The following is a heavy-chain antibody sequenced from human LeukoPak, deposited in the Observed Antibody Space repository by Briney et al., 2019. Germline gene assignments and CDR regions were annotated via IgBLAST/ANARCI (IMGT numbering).Heavy chain of an antibody. CDR3: ARDLWCSSTSCSA. J-gene: IGHJ5*02. Sequence: SETLSLTCTVSGGSIRSYYWSWIRQPPGKGLEWIGYIYYSGSTKYNPSRKSRVPISVDTCKNQFSLKLSAVSAAGQGVYYCARDLWCSSTSCSAWGQGTLVTVSS. D-gene: IGHD2-2*01. CDR1: GGSIRSYY. CDR2: IYYSGST. V-gene: IGHV4-59*01.